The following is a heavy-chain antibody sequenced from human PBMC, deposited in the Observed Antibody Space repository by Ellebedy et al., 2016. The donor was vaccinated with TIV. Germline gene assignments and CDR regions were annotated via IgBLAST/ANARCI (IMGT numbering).Heavy chain of an antibody. CDR1: GYNFPTYW. D-gene: IGHD3-22*01. J-gene: IGHJ3*02. V-gene: IGHV5-51*01. CDR3: ARRGSALGQSSGTAFDN. Sequence: GESLKISXKGFGYNFPTYWIGWVRQMPGKGLEWMGIIYPDDSDIRYSPSFQGQVTISADKSITTAYLQWSSLRASDTAIYYCARRGSALGQSSGTAFDNWGQGTMVTVSS. CDR2: IYPDDSDI.